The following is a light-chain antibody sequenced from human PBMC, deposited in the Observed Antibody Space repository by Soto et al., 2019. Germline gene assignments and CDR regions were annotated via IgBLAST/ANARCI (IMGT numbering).Light chain of an antibody. CDR3: QAWDTSTVV. V-gene: IGLV3-1*01. CDR2: QDS. CDR1: KLGDKY. J-gene: IGLJ2*01. Sequence: SYELTQPPSVSVSPGQTASITCSGDKLGDKYVFWYQQKPGQSPVLVIYQDSKRPSGIPERLSASNSGNTATLTISGTQAMDEADYYCQAWDTSTVVFGGGTQLTVL.